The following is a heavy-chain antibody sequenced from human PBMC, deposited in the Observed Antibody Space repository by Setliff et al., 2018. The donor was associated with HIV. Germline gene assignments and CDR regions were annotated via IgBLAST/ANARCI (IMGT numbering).Heavy chain of an antibody. Sequence: ASVKVSCKASGFTFTSSAMQWVRQARGQRLEWIGWIVVGSGNTNYAQKFQERVTITRDMSTSTAYMELSSLRSEDTAVYYCAADPYYYDSGGRDLLGAFDIWGQGTMVTVSS. CDR2: IVVGSGNT. CDR3: AADPYYYDSGGRDLLGAFDI. V-gene: IGHV1-58*02. D-gene: IGHD3-22*01. J-gene: IGHJ3*02. CDR1: GFTFTSSA.